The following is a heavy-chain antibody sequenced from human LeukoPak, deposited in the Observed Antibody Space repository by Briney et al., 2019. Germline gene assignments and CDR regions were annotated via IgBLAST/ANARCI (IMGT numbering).Heavy chain of an antibody. J-gene: IGHJ6*03. V-gene: IGHV3-20*04. CDR1: GFTFDDYG. CDR3: ARGSLNYCSSTSCYTRPGYMDV. D-gene: IGHD2-2*02. CDR2: INWNGGST. Sequence: GGSLRLSCAASGFTFDDYGMSWVRQAPGKGLEWVSGINWNGGSTGYADSVKGRFTISRDNAKNSLYLQMNSLRAEDTAVYYCARGSLNYCSSTSCYTRPGYMDVWGKGTTVTVSS.